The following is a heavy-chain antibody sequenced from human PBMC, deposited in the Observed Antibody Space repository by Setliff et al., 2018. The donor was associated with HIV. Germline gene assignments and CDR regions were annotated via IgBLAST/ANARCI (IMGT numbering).Heavy chain of an antibody. J-gene: IGHJ4*02. Sequence: SETLSLTCTVSGGSISGSNYYWGWIRQPPGKGLEWVGSIYYSGSTYYSPSLKSRVTISVDTSKNQFSLTLTSVTAADTAVYYCARQQHSSDLKIWNYWGQGTLVPSPQ. CDR3: ARQQHSSDLKIWNY. D-gene: IGHD6-19*01. CDR2: IYYSGST. CDR1: GGSISGSNYY. V-gene: IGHV4-39*01.